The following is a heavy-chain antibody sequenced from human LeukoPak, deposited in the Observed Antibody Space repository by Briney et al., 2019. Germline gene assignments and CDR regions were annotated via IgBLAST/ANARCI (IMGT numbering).Heavy chain of an antibody. V-gene: IGHV3-23*01. J-gene: IGHJ4*02. D-gene: IGHD4/OR15-4a*01. CDR2: ISGSGGST. CDR3: AKAGLVRGGALDS. CDR1: GFTFSSYS. Sequence: GGSLRLSCAVSGFTFSSYSMNWVRQAPGKGLEWVSAISGSGGSTYYADSVKGRFGISRDNSKNTLFLQMNSLRVEDTAVYYCAKAGLVRGGALDSWGQGTLVTVSS.